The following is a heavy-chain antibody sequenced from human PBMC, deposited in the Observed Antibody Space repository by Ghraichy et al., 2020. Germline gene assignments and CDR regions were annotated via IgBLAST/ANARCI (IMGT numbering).Heavy chain of an antibody. V-gene: IGHV4-30-2*01. J-gene: IGHJ6*03. CDR1: GGSISSGAYS. CDR2: IYRSGST. CDR3: ARGSGANYYYMDV. D-gene: IGHD2-15*01. Sequence: SETLSLTCAVSGGSISSGAYSWSWFRQPPGKGLEWIGYIYRSGSTYYNPSLKSRVTISVDRSKNHFSLKLSSVTAADTAVYYCARGSGANYYYMDVWGKGTTVTVSS.